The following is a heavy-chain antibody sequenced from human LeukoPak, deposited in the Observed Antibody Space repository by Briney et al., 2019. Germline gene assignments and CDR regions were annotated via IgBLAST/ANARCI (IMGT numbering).Heavy chain of an antibody. CDR3: ARDLTMMGGYFDY. V-gene: IGHV4-59*12. CDR1: GGSISSYY. J-gene: IGHJ4*02. Sequence: SETLSLTCTVSGGSISSYYWSWIRQPPGKGLEWIGYIYYRGSTNYNPSLKSRVTISVDRSKNQFSLKLSSVTAADTAVYYCARDLTMMGGYFDYWGQGTLVTVSS. D-gene: IGHD3-22*01. CDR2: IYYRGST.